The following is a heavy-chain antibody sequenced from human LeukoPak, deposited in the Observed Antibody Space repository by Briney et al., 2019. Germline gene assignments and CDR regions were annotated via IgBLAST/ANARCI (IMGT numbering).Heavy chain of an antibody. CDR3: ARHLSGYDCFDY. D-gene: IGHD5-12*01. CDR2: INHSGST. V-gene: IGHV4-34*01. CDR1: GGSFSGYY. Sequence: SETLSLTCAVYGGSFSGYYWSWIRQPPGKGLEWIGEINHSGSTYYNPSLKSRVTISVDTSKNQFSLKLSSVTAADTAVYYCARHLSGYDCFDYWGQGTLVTVSS. J-gene: IGHJ4*02.